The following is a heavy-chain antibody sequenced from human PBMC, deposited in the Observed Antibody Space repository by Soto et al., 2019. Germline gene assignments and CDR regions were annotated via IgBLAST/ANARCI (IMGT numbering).Heavy chain of an antibody. V-gene: IGHV3-33*01. Sequence: PGGSLRHSCAASGFTFSSYGMHWVRQAPGKGLEWVALIWYDGSNKYFADSVKGRFTVSRDNSKNTLHLQMNSLRVEDTAVYFCARETGLGYGDYFDYWGQGTLVTVSS. CDR1: GFTFSSYG. CDR3: ARETGLGYGDYFDY. D-gene: IGHD4-17*01. J-gene: IGHJ4*02. CDR2: IWYDGSNK.